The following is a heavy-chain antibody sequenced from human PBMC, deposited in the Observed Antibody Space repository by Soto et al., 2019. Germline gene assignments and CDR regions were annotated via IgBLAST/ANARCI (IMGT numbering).Heavy chain of an antibody. V-gene: IGHV4-34*01. CDR3: ARLTRLGYCSSTSCPSPGYYYYGMDV. D-gene: IGHD2-2*01. CDR1: GESFSGYY. Sequence: SETLSLTCAVYGESFSGYYWSWIRQPPGKGLEWIGEINHSGSTNYNPSLKSRVTISVDTSKNQFSLKLSSVTAADTAVYYCARLTRLGYCSSTSCPSPGYYYYGMDVWGQGTTVTVSS. J-gene: IGHJ6*02. CDR2: INHSGST.